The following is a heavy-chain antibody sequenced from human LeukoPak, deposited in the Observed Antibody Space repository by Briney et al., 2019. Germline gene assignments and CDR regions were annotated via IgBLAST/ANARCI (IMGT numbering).Heavy chain of an antibody. CDR3: ARLSKEVKWSIDY. V-gene: IGHV4-39*01. CDR2: IYYSGST. CDR1: GGSISSSSYY. J-gene: IGHJ4*02. D-gene: IGHD2-15*01. Sequence: SETLPLTCTVSGGSISSSSYYWGWIRQPPGKGLEWIGSIYYSGSTYYNPSLKSRVTISVDTSKNQFSLKLSSVTAADTAVYYCARLSKEVKWSIDYWGQGTLVTVSS.